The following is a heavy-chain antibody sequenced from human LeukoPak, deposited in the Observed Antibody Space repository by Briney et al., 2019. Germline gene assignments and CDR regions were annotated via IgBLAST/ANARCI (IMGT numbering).Heavy chain of an antibody. CDR1: GFTFSGSA. CDR2: IRSKANSYAT. V-gene: IGHV3-73*01. D-gene: IGHD2-2*01. J-gene: IGHJ4*02. Sequence: GGSLRLSCAASGFTFSGSAMHWVRQASGKGLEWVGRIRSKANSYATAYAASVKGRFTISRDDSKNTAYLQMNSLKTEDTAVYYCTISCSSTSCALPIGSRYDYWGQGTLVTVSS. CDR3: TISCSSTSCALPIGSRYDY.